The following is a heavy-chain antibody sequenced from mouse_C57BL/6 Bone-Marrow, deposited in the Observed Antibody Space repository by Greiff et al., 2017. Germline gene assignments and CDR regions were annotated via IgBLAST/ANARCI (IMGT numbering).Heavy chain of an antibody. J-gene: IGHJ2*01. CDR1: GFTFSDFY. V-gene: IGHV7-1*01. Sequence: EVKLMESGGGLVQSGRSLRLSCATSGFTFSDFYMEWVRQAPGKGLEWIAASRNKANDYTTEYSASVKGRFIVSRDTSQSILYLQMNALRAEDTAIYYCARGYYDYDGYYFDYWGQGTTLTVSS. CDR3: ARGYYDYDGYYFDY. CDR2: SRNKANDYTT. D-gene: IGHD2-4*01.